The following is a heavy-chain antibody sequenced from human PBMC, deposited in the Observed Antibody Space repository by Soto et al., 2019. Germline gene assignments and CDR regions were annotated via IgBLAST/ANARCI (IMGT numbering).Heavy chain of an antibody. Sequence: LSLTCAVYGGFFSGYYWSWIRQPPGKGLEWIGEINHSGSTNYNPSLKSRVTISVDTSKNQFSLRLSSVTAADTAVYYCANVGATNWFDPWGQGTLVTVSS. V-gene: IGHV4-34*01. CDR3: ANVGATNWFDP. CDR2: INHSGST. J-gene: IGHJ5*02. CDR1: GGFFSGYY. D-gene: IGHD1-26*01.